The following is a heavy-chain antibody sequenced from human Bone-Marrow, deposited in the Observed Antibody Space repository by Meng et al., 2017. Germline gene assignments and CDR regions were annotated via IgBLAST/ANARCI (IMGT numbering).Heavy chain of an antibody. V-gene: IGHV3-15*01. Sequence: VHLVESGGGLVKPGGSLRLSCAASGFAFSDAWMSWVRQAPGKGLEWVGLIKSKSAGGTTDYAAPVKGRFTISRDDSKTTMYLQMNSLKTEDTAVYYCTASPATEYWGQGTLVTVSS. CDR1: GFAFSDAW. D-gene: IGHD1-26*01. CDR3: TASPATEY. J-gene: IGHJ4*02. CDR2: IKSKSAGGTT.